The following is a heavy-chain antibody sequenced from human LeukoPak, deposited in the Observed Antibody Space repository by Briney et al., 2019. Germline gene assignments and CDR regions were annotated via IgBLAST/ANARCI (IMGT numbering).Heavy chain of an antibody. J-gene: IGHJ4*02. CDR2: IYTSGTT. CDR1: GGSINGYY. Sequence: SETLSLTCTVSGGSINGYYWSWIRQPAGKGLEWIGRIYTSGTTNYNPSLKSRVTISVDTSKNQFSLKLSSVTAADTAVYYCARGYYGSGSWEDKDYWGQGTLVTVSS. CDR3: ARGYYGSGSWEDKDY. D-gene: IGHD3-10*01. V-gene: IGHV4-4*07.